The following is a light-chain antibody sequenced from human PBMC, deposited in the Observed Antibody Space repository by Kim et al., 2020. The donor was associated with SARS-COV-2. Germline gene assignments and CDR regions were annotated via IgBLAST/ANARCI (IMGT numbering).Light chain of an antibody. V-gene: IGLV1-47*02. J-gene: IGLJ3*02. CDR2: TNN. Sequence: QSVLTQPPSASGTPGQRVSISCSGRNSNFRSNFVYWYHQLPGTAPKLLIYTNNKRPSGVPDRFSGSKSGTSASLAISGLRSEDEADYYCAAWDDSLSAWVFGGGTKLTVL. CDR1: NSNFRSNF. CDR3: AAWDDSLSAWV.